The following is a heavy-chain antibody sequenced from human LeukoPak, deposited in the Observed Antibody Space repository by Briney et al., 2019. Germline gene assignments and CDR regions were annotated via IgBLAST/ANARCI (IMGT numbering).Heavy chain of an antibody. Sequence: GASVKVSCKASGYTFTGYYMHWVRQAPGQGLEWMGRINPNSGGTNYAQKFQGRVTMTRDTSISTAYMELSRLRSDDTAVYYCASYTYDSSGYYISNDAFDIWGQGTMVTVSS. CDR3: ASYTYDSSGYYISNDAFDI. D-gene: IGHD3-22*01. V-gene: IGHV1-2*06. CDR2: INPNSGGT. CDR1: GYTFTGYY. J-gene: IGHJ3*02.